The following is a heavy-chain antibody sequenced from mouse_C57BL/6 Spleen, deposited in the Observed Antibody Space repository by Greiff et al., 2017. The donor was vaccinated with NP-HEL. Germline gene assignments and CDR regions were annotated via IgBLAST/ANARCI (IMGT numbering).Heavy chain of an antibody. CDR3: ARGVVGYDGYYYAMDD. Sequence: QVQLQQSGAELVKPGASVKISCKASGYAFSSYWMNWVKQRPGKGLEWIGQIYPGDGDTNYNGKFKGKATLTADKSSSTAYMQLSSLTSEDSAVYFCARGVVGYDGYYYAMDDWGQGTSVTVSS. CDR1: GYAFSSYW. J-gene: IGHJ4*01. D-gene: IGHD2-3*01. V-gene: IGHV1-80*01. CDR2: IYPGDGDT.